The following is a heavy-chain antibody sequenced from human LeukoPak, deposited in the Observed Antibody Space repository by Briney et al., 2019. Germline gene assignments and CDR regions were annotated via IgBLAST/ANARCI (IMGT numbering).Heavy chain of an antibody. CDR1: GGSISSYY. V-gene: IGHV4-59*01. Sequence: PSEPLSLACTVSGGSISSYYWSWIRQPPGKGLEWIGYIYYSGSTNYNPSLKSRVTISVDTSKNQFSLKLSSVTAADTAVYYCARVLRDWSKGLYYGMDVWGHGAPRTLSS. CDR2: IYYSGST. J-gene: IGHJ6*01. D-gene: IGHD3-9*01. CDR3: ARVLRDWSKGLYYGMDV.